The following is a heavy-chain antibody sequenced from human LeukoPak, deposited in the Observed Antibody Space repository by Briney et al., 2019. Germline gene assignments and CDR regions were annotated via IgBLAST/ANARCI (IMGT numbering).Heavy chain of an antibody. CDR3: ARGGREMATITPSAFDI. V-gene: IGHV1-2*02. J-gene: IGHJ3*02. CDR1: GYTFTGYY. D-gene: IGHD5-24*01. CDR2: INPNSGGT. Sequence: ASVKVSCKASGYTFTGYYMHWVRQAPGQGLEWMGWINPNSGGTNYAQKFQGRVTMTRDTSISTAYMELSRLRSDDTAVYYCARGGREMATITPSAFDIWGQGTMVTVSS.